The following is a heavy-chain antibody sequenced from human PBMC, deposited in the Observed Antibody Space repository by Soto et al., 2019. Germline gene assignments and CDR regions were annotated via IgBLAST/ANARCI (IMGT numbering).Heavy chain of an antibody. CDR1: GFTFSSYS. CDR2: ISSSSSYI. Sequence: GGSLRLSCAASGFTFSSYSMNWVRQAPGKGLEWVSSISSSSSYIYYADSVKGRFTISRDNAKNSLYLQMNSLRAEDTAVYYCARAPPLRFFSDDYYYYYMDVWGKGTKVTVSS. D-gene: IGHD3-3*01. V-gene: IGHV3-21*01. J-gene: IGHJ6*03. CDR3: ARAPPLRFFSDDYYYYYMDV.